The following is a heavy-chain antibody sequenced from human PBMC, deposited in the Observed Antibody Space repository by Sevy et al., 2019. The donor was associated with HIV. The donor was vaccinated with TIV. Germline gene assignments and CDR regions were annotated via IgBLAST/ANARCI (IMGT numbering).Heavy chain of an antibody. J-gene: IGHJ4*02. Sequence: GGSLRLSCAASGFTFSSYSMNWVRQAPGKGLEWVSSISRSSSYIYHADSVKGRFTISRDNAKNPLHLQMNSLRAEDTAVYYCARWDADRRWYFDYWGQGILVTVSS. D-gene: IGHD1-26*01. V-gene: IGHV3-21*01. CDR3: ARWDADRRWYFDY. CDR1: GFTFSSYS. CDR2: ISRSSSYI.